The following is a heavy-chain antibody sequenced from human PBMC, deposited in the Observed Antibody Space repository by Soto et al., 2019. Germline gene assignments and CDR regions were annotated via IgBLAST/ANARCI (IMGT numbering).Heavy chain of an antibody. Sequence: QVQLVQSGAEVKKPGSSVKVSCKASGGTFSSYTISWVRQAPGQGLEWMGRIIPILGIANYAQKFQGRVTIIADKSTSTAYMELSSLRSEDTAVYYCARDVYKQGYYGMDVWGQGTTVTVSS. J-gene: IGHJ6*02. V-gene: IGHV1-69*02. CDR3: ARDVYKQGYYGMDV. CDR2: IIPILGIA. CDR1: GGTFSSYT. D-gene: IGHD3-16*01.